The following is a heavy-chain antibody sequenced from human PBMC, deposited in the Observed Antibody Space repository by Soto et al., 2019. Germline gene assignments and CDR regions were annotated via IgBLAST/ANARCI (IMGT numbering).Heavy chain of an antibody. D-gene: IGHD3-16*01. Sequence: APVKVSCKASGYSFPNNDVSWVRQATGQGLEWMGWMNPGSGDTGYAQKFQGRVTMTRDISIATAYMELSSLRSDDTAIYYCARMATFGSLNWFDPWGQGTLVTVSS. V-gene: IGHV1-8*01. J-gene: IGHJ5*02. CDR1: GYSFPNND. CDR2: MNPGSGDT. CDR3: ARMATFGSLNWFDP.